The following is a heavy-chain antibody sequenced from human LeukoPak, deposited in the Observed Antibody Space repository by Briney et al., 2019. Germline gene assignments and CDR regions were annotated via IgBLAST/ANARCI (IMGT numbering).Heavy chain of an antibody. CDR1: GGSISSYY. V-gene: IGHV4-59*01. CDR3: ARWGLGEDSYGSYY. D-gene: IGHD5-18*01. CDR2: IYYSGST. Sequence: SETLSLTCTVPGGSISSYYWSWIRQPPGKGLGWIGYIYYSGSTKYNTSLKSRVTISLDSSKNQLSPKLSSVSAADTAVYYCARWGLGEDSYGSYYWGQGTLVTVSS. J-gene: IGHJ4*02.